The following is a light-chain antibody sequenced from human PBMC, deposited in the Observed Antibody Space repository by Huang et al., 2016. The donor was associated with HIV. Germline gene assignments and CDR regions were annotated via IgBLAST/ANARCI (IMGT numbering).Light chain of an antibody. Sequence: EIVLTQSPGTLSLSPGEGATLSCRASQSISSNYFAWYQQKPGQAPRLLIYGTSSRATGIPDRFSGSGSGTDFTLTISRLEPEDSAVYSCQQYGSSPTFGQGTKLEIK. CDR1: QSISSNY. J-gene: IGKJ2*01. CDR2: GTS. V-gene: IGKV3-20*01. CDR3: QQYGSSPT.